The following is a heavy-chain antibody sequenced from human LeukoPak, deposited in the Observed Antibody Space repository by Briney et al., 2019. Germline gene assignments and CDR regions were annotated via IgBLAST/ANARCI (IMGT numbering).Heavy chain of an antibody. D-gene: IGHD5-12*01. CDR3: ARNSGYDHYYFDY. Sequence: GGSLRLSCAASGFTVSSNYMSWVRQAPGKGLEWVSVIYSGGSTYYADSVKGRFTISRDNSKNTLYLQMNSLRAEDTAVYYCARNSGYDHYYFDYWGQGTLVTVSS. CDR1: GFTVSSNY. V-gene: IGHV3-53*01. CDR2: IYSGGST. J-gene: IGHJ4*02.